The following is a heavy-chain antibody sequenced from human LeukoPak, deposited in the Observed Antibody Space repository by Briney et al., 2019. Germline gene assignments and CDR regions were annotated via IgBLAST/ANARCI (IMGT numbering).Heavy chain of an antibody. D-gene: IGHD3-9*01. V-gene: IGHV4-4*07. CDR2: IYISGST. J-gene: IGHJ5*02. CDR1: GDSISSYY. CDR3: ARGGRYFDWLSYNWFDP. Sequence: SETLSLTCTVSGDSISSYYWSWIRQPAGKGLEWIGRIYISGSTNYNPSLKSRVTMSVDTSKNQFSLKLSSVTAADTAVYYCARGGRYFDWLSYNWFDPWGQGTLVTVSS.